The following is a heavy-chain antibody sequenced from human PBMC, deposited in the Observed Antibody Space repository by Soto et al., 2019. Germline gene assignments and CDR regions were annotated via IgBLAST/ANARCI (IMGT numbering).Heavy chain of an antibody. CDR1: GYSFTSYW. Sequence: GESLKISCKGSGYSFTSYWIGWVCQMPGKGLEWMGIIYPGDSDTRYSPSFQGQVTISADKSISTAYLQWSSLKASDTAMYYCARLEYDSSSWSNYYYYYYGMDVWGQGTTVTVSS. J-gene: IGHJ6*02. CDR2: IYPGDSDT. D-gene: IGHD6-13*01. V-gene: IGHV5-51*01. CDR3: ARLEYDSSSWSNYYYYYYGMDV.